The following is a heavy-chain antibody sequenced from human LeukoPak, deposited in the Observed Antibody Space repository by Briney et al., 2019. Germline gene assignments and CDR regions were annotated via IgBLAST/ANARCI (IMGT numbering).Heavy chain of an antibody. Sequence: ASVKVDCKASGYTFTGYYMHWVLHASGQGLQGMGWINPNSGGTNYAQKFQGRVTMTRDTSISTAYMELSRLGSDDTAVYYCASRYSGSYRFDYWGQGTLVTVSS. V-gene: IGHV1-2*02. CDR3: ASRYSGSYRFDY. J-gene: IGHJ4*02. CDR2: INPNSGGT. CDR1: GYTFTGYY. D-gene: IGHD1-26*01.